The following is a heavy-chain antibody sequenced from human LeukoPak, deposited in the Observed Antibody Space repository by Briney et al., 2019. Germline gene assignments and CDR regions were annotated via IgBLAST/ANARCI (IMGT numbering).Heavy chain of an antibody. D-gene: IGHD3-22*01. CDR3: ARGGTYYYDSSGYYFDY. J-gene: IGHJ4*02. CDR1: GFTFSSYA. Sequence: PGGSLRLSCAASGFTFSSYAMHWVRQAPGKGLEWVAVISYDGSNKYYADSVKGRFTISRDNAKNSLYLQMNSLRAEDTAVYYCARGGTYYYDSSGYYFDYWGQGTLVTVSS. V-gene: IGHV3-30-3*01. CDR2: ISYDGSNK.